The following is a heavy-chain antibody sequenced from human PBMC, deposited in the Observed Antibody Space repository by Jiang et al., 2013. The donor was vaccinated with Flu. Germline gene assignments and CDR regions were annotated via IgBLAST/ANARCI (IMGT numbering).Heavy chain of an antibody. J-gene: IGHJ4*02. Sequence: LLKPSETLSLTCTVSGDSINSYYWSWIRQPPGKGLEWIGYIYYTGSTNYNPSLKSRVTISVDTSKNQFSLKLNSVTAADTAVYYCARGHPKGGPPHFDYWGQGTLVTVSS. V-gene: IGHV4-59*01. D-gene: IGHD3-16*01. CDR2: IYYTGST. CDR1: GDSINSYY. CDR3: ARGHPKGGPPHFDY.